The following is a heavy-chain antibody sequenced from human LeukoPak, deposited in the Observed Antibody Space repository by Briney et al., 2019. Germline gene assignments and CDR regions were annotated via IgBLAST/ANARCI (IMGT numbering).Heavy chain of an antibody. J-gene: IGHJ4*02. CDR3: ARRGLLWFGDLDY. CDR2: IYYSGST. Sequence: PSETLSLTCTVSGGSISSSSYYWGWIRQPPGKGLEWIGSIYYSGSTYYNPSLKSRVTISVDTSKNQFSLKLSSVTAADTAVHYCARRGLLWFGDLDYWGQGTLVTVSS. V-gene: IGHV4-39*07. D-gene: IGHD3-10*01. CDR1: GGSISSSSYY.